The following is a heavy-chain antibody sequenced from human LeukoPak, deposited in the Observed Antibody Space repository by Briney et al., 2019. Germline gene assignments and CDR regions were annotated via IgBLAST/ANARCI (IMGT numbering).Heavy chain of an antibody. CDR3: TTDQPIVVVIAVSRGDYYYMDV. CDR1: GFTFSNAW. Sequence: GGSLRLSCAASGFTFSNAWMSWVRQAPGKGLEWDGRIKSKTDGGTTDYAAPVKGRFTISRDDSKKTLYLQMNSLKTEDTAVYYCTTDQPIVVVIAVSRGDYYYMDVWGKGTTVTVSS. D-gene: IGHD2-21*01. J-gene: IGHJ6*03. V-gene: IGHV3-15*01. CDR2: IKSKTDGGTT.